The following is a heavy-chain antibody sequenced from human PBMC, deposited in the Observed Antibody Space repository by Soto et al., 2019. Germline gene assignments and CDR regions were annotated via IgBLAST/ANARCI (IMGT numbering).Heavy chain of an antibody. J-gene: IGHJ3*02. CDR3: VGSRIDAFDI. V-gene: IGHV3-74*01. CDR1: GFTFSNYW. D-gene: IGHD6-13*01. Sequence: PGGSLRLSCAASGFTFSNYWMHWVRQAPGKGLVWVSRINSDGSSTSYADFVKGRFTISRDNAKNTLSLQMTSLRAEDTAVYYCVGSRIDAFDIWGQGTMVTVSS. CDR2: INSDGSST.